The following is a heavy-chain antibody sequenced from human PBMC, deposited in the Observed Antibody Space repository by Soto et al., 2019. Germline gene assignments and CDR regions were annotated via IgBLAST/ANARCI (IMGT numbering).Heavy chain of an antibody. CDR1: GYTFTGYA. J-gene: IGHJ4*02. CDR2: INAGNFNT. CDR3: SRAGAAAADFDY. Sequence: GASVKVSCKASGYTFTGYAMHLVRQAPVQILELIVWINAGNFNTKYSQKFQGRFTITMYTSAITSYIELIILISEYTSVYYCSRAGAAAADFDYWGQGTLVTVPS. D-gene: IGHD6-25*01. V-gene: IGHV1-3*01.